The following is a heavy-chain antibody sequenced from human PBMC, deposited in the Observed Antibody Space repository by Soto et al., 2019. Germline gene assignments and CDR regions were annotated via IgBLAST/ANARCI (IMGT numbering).Heavy chain of an antibody. CDR2: IHPSGGGS. CDR1: GYTLNTYY. J-gene: IGHJ4*02. V-gene: IGHV1-46*02. Sequence: ASVKVSCRPSGYTLNTYYLHWVRQAPGQGLEWMGIIHPSGGGSTYAQKFLGRVTMTRDTSTSTVFMELSSLRSADTAVYYCARGGHIAVVTASFDYWGQGTLVTVS. CDR3: ARGGHIAVVTASFDY. D-gene: IGHD2-21*02.